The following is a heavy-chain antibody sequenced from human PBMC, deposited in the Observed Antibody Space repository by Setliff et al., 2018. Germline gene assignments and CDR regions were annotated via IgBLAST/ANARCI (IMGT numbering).Heavy chain of an antibody. D-gene: IGHD3-3*01. CDR2: FTPILLTP. Sequence: SVKVSCKTSGYSFIDFYMHWLRQAPGQGLEWVGGFTPILLTPNYAQKFQGRITITADKSTSTAYMELSGLRSDDTAVYFCARPRSPKISIFGVTPFDYWGQGTLVTVSS. V-gene: IGHV1-69*06. CDR3: ARPRSPKISIFGVTPFDY. J-gene: IGHJ4*02. CDR1: GYSFIDFY.